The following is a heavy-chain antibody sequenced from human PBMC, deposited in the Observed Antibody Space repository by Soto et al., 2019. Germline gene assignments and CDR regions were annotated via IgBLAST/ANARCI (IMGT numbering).Heavy chain of an antibody. CDR2: IILPFGTP. D-gene: IGHD4-17*01. J-gene: IGHJ4*02. Sequence: QVRLVQSGAEVKKPGSSVKVSCKASGGTFSNHAINWVRQAPGQGPEWMGVIILPFGTPNYAQRFQGRVTITADESMTTAYMELNGLRSEDTAVYYCARGPDYEGYIDDWGQGSLVTVSS. CDR1: GGTFSNHA. CDR3: ARGPDYEGYIDD. V-gene: IGHV1-69*13.